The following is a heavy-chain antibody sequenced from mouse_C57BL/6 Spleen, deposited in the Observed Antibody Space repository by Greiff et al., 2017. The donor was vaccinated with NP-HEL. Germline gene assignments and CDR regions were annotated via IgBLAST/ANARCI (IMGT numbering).Heavy chain of an antibody. CDR2: IYPGDGDT. V-gene: IGHV1-82*01. CDR3: AREGDSSGYFDY. CDR1: GYAFSSSW. D-gene: IGHD3-2*02. Sequence: QVQLQQSGPELVKPGASVKISCKASGYAFSSSWMNWVKQRPGKGLEWIGRIYPGDGDTNYTGKFKGKATLTADKSTSTAYMQLSSLTSEDAAVYFCAREGDSSGYFDYWGQGTTLTVSS. J-gene: IGHJ2*01.